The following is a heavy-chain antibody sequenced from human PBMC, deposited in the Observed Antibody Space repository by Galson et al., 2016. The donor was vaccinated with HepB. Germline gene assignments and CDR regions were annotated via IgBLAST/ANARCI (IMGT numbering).Heavy chain of an antibody. J-gene: IGHJ4*02. Sequence: SLRLSCAASGFSFSNCALHWVRQAPGKGLEWVAVVSSDGRTHFYGDAVKGRFTISRDNSKNTLFLQMNGMRADDTAAYYCARDAKDHSILGDYGDHFDSWGQGSLVTVSS. CDR1: GFSFSNCA. V-gene: IGHV3-30*03. D-gene: IGHD4-17*01. CDR3: ARDAKDHSILGDYGDHFDS. CDR2: VSSDGRTH.